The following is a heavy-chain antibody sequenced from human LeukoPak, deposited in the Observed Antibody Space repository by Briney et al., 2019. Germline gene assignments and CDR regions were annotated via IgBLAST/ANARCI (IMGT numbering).Heavy chain of an antibody. D-gene: IGHD3-22*01. CDR2: IHQDGSEK. J-gene: IGHJ3*02. Sequence: QPGGSLRLSCAASGFTFNTDCMNWVRQAPGKGLEWVANIHQDGSEKYYVDSVKGRFTLSRDNAKNSLYLQMNSLRAEDTAVYYCARDLDYYDSSGPAFDIWGQGTMVTVSS. V-gene: IGHV3-7*04. CDR1: GFTFNTDC. CDR3: ARDLDYYDSSGPAFDI.